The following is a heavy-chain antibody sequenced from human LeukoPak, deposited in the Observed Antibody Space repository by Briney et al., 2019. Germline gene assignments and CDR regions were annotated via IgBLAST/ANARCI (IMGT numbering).Heavy chain of an antibody. V-gene: IGHV4-30-2*01. CDR3: ARASLAYCGGDCYYYWYFDL. CDR1: GGSISSGGYS. D-gene: IGHD2-21*02. Sequence: SETLSLTCAVSGGSISSGGYSWSWIRQPPGKGLEWIGYTYHSGSTYYNPSLKSRVTISVDRSKNQFSLKLSSVTAADTAVYYCARASLAYCGGDCYYYWYFDLWGRGTLVTVSS. CDR2: TYHSGST. J-gene: IGHJ2*01.